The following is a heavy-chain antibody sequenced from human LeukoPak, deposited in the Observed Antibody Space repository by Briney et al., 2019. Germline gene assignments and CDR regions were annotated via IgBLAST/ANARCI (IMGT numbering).Heavy chain of an antibody. CDR2: ISAYNGKT. Sequence: ASVNVSCKAAGYTFTSYGISWVRQAPGQGLEWMGCISAYNGKTNYAQKLQGRVTMTTDTSTSTAYMELRSLRSDDTAVYYCARRYISGYLYYFDYWGQGTLVTVSS. CDR1: GYTFTSYG. D-gene: IGHD3-22*01. V-gene: IGHV1-18*01. CDR3: ARRYISGYLYYFDY. J-gene: IGHJ4*02.